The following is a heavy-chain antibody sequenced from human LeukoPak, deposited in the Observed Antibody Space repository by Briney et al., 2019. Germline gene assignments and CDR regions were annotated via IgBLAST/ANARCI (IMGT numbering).Heavy chain of an antibody. J-gene: IGHJ6*03. V-gene: IGHV1-3*03. Sequence: GASVKVSCKASGYTFTSYAIHWVRQAPGQRLEWMGWINAGNGNTKYSQEFQSRVTITRDTSASTAYMELSSLRSEDMAVYYCARGAHCSGGSCHPPDYYMDVWGKGTTVTVSS. CDR1: GYTFTSYA. D-gene: IGHD2-15*01. CDR3: ARGAHCSGGSCHPPDYYMDV. CDR2: INAGNGNT.